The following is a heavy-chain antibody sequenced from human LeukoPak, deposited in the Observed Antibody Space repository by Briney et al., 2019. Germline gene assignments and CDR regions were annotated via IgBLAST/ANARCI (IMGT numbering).Heavy chain of an antibody. CDR1: GFPFSIAG. Sequence: ASVKVSCKASGFPFSIAGVSLVRQAPGQGLEWLGWISVKNGDTKYAQRVQGRVAVTTDTATSTAYMELKSLTSDDTAVYYCASELGEWGVLDFWGQGTLISVSS. V-gene: IGHV1-18*01. D-gene: IGHD3-16*01. CDR2: ISVKNGDT. CDR3: ASELGEWGVLDF. J-gene: IGHJ4*02.